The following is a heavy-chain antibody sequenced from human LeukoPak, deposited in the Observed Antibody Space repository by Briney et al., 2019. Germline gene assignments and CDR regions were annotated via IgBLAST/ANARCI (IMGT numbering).Heavy chain of an antibody. CDR3: ARDDYYDSSGYYL. CDR1: GGSFSGYY. J-gene: IGHJ4*02. V-gene: IGHV4-31*11. D-gene: IGHD3-22*01. CDR2: IYYSGST. Sequence: PSETLSLTCAVYGGSFSGYYWSWIRQHPGKGLEWIGYIYYSGSTYYNPSLKSRVTISVDTSKNQFSLKLSSVTAADTAVYYCARDDYYDSSGYYLWGQGTLVTVSS.